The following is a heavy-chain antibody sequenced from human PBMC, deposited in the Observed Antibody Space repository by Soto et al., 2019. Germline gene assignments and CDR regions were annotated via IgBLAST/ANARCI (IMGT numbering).Heavy chain of an antibody. D-gene: IGHD6-6*01. J-gene: IGHJ4*02. Sequence: GGSLRLSCAASGFTFSSYAMSWVRQAPGKGLEWVSAISGSGGSTYYADSVKGRFTISRDNSKNTLYLQMNSLRAEDTAVYYCAKSPTRSIAARPGLYYFDYWGQGTLVTVSS. CDR1: GFTFSSYA. V-gene: IGHV3-23*01. CDR2: ISGSGGST. CDR3: AKSPTRSIAARPGLYYFDY.